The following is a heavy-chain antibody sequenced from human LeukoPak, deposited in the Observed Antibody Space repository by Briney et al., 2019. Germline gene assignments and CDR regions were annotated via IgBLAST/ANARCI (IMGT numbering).Heavy chain of an antibody. CDR2: ITSDGRST. CDR1: GFTFDDYA. Sequence: GGSLRLSCAASGFTFDDYAMHWVRQAPGKGLVWVSRITSDGRSTSYADSVKGRFTMSRDNAKNTLYLQMNRLRVEDTAVYYCSYGAPTTSDYWGQGTLVTVSS. V-gene: IGHV3-74*01. J-gene: IGHJ4*02. D-gene: IGHD2/OR15-2a*01. CDR3: SYGAPTTSDY.